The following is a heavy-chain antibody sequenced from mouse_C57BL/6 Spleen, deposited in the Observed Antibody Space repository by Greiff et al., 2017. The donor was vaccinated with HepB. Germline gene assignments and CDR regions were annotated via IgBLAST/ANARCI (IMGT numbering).Heavy chain of an antibody. CDR3: TRLYVSSYGVDY. V-gene: IGHV1-5*01. J-gene: IGHJ2*01. CDR1: GYTFTSYW. CDR2: IYPGNSDT. D-gene: IGHD1-1*01. Sequence: EVKLQQSGTVLARPGASVKMSCKTSGYTFTSYWMHWVKQRPGQGLEWIGAIYPGNSDTSYNQKFKGKAKLTAVTSASTAYMELSSLTNEDPAVYYCTRLYVSSYGVDYWGQGTTLTVSS.